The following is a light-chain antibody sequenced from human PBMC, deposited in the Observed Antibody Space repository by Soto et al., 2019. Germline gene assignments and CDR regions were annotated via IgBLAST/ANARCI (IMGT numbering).Light chain of an antibody. CDR2: GAS. Sequence: DIVMTQSPATLSVAPGERVTFSCRASQGVSRKLAWYHQKPGQAPRLLISGASTGATGIPARFSGSGSGTEFTLTISSLQAEDCAIYYCQQYHTCPISFGGGTKVEIK. V-gene: IGKV3-15*01. CDR1: QGVSRK. CDR3: QQYHTCPIS. J-gene: IGKJ4*01.